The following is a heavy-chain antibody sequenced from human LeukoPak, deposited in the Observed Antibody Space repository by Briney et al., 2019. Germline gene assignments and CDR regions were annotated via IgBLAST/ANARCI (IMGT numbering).Heavy chain of an antibody. CDR1: GFTFSSYA. Sequence: GGSLRLSCAAFGFTFSSYAMSWVRQAPGKGLEWVSAISGSGGSTYYADSVKGRFTISRDNSKNTLYLQMNSLRAEDTAVYYCAKGAMIVVVITLDAFDIWGQGTMVTVSS. CDR3: AKGAMIVVVITLDAFDI. J-gene: IGHJ3*02. V-gene: IGHV3-23*01. CDR2: ISGSGGST. D-gene: IGHD3-22*01.